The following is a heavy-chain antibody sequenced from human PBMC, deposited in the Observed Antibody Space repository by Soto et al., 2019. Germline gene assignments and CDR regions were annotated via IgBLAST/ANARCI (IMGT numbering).Heavy chain of an antibody. D-gene: IGHD1-26*01. V-gene: IGHV1-2*04. CDR1: GYTFTVNY. Sequence: ASVKVSCKASGYTFTVNYIYWVRQAPGQGLEWIGWINPDSGSTKYAQKFQAWVSMTRDTSIDTVFMEVKRLRSDDTAVYYCARGLFTTSRGGMDVWGQGTTVTVSS. CDR2: INPDSGST. CDR3: ARGLFTTSRGGMDV. J-gene: IGHJ6*02.